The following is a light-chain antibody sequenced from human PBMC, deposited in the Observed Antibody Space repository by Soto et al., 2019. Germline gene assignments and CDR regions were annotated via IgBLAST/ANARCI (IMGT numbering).Light chain of an antibody. J-gene: IGLJ1*01. CDR3: QSYDSSLSGYV. V-gene: IGLV1-40*01. CDR2: GNS. CDR1: SSNIGAGYD. Sequence: QAVVTQPPSVSGAPGQRVTISCTGSSSNIGAGYDVHWYQQLPGTAPKLLIYGNSNRPSGVPDRFSGSKSGTSASLAITGLQAEDEAYYYCQSYDSSLSGYVVGTGTKLTVL.